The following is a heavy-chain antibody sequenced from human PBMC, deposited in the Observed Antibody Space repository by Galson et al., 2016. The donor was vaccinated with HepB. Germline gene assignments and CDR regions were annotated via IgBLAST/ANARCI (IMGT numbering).Heavy chain of an antibody. V-gene: IGHV3-21*01. CDR2: ISSGSAYK. J-gene: IGHJ3*02. CDR3: ARDRGPFDAFDI. Sequence: SLRLSCAASGFTFSTNSMNWVRQAPGKGLEWVSSISSGSAYKYYADSVKGRFTISRDNAKNSLYLQMNSLRVEDTAVYYCARDRGPFDAFDIWGRGTMATVSS. CDR1: GFTFSTNS. D-gene: IGHD3-10*01.